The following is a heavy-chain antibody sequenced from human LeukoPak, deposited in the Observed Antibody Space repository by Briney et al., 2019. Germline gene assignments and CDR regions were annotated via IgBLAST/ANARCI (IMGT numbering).Heavy chain of an antibody. CDR2: IKVDGSEK. CDR1: EFIFSNSW. J-gene: IGHJ4*02. Sequence: GGSLRLSCAVPEFIFSNSWMSWVRQAPGKGLEWVANIKVDGSEKYYVDSVRGRFTISRDNARNSLFLQMNSLRAEDTAVYYCATSDVRSRFDYWGQGTLVTFSS. D-gene: IGHD4-17*01. CDR3: ATSDVRSRFDY. V-gene: IGHV3-7*05.